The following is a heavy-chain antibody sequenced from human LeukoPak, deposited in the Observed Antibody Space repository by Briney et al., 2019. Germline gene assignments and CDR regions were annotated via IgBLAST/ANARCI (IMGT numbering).Heavy chain of an antibody. CDR2: IYYSGNT. CDR1: GDSIRSGSYN. V-gene: IGHV4-39*01. Sequence: SETRSLTCTVSGDSIRSGSYNWGWIRQPPGKGLEWIGSIYYSGNTFYNPSLKSRVTISVDSSKNQFSLKLNFVTAADMAVYYCARGAPVLNAFDIWGQGTMVTVS. D-gene: IGHD1-26*01. CDR3: ARGAPVLNAFDI. J-gene: IGHJ3*02.